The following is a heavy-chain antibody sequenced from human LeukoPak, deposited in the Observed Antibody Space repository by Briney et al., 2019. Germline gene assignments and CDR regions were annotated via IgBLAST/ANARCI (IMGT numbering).Heavy chain of an antibody. CDR1: GYTLTNYG. V-gene: IGHV1-18*01. Sequence: ASVKVSCKASGYTLTNYGISWVRQAPGQGLEWMGWISAYSCNTNYAQKFQGRLTMTTDTSTSTAYMELRSLRSDDTAVYYCARDHRLGVMVAYGMDVWGQGTTVTVSS. D-gene: IGHD2-21*01. CDR2: ISAYSCNT. J-gene: IGHJ6*02. CDR3: ARDHRLGVMVAYGMDV.